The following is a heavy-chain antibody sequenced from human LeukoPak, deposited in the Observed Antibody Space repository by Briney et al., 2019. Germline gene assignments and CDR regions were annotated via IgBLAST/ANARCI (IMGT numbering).Heavy chain of an antibody. D-gene: IGHD3-22*01. CDR2: INPNSGGT. V-gene: IGHV1-2*06. J-gene: IGHJ4*02. CDR1: GYTFTGYY. Sequence: VSVKVSCKASGYTFTGYYMHWVRQAPGQGLEWMGRINPNSGGTNYAQKFQGRVTMTRDTSISTAYMELSRLRSDDTAVYYCARGRYDSSGYYHYTFDYWGQGTLVTVSS. CDR3: ARGRYDSSGYYHYTFDY.